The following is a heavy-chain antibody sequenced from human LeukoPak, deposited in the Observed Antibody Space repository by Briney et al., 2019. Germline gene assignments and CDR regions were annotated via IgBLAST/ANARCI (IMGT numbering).Heavy chain of an antibody. CDR2: IYHSGST. D-gene: IGHD6-13*01. V-gene: IGHV4-38-2*01. Sequence: PSETLSLTCAVSGYSISSGYYWGWIRQPPGKGLEWIGSIYHSGSTYYNPSLKSRVTISVDTSKNQFSLKLSSVTAADTAVYYCASIAAAVAYFDYWGQGTLVTVSS. CDR3: ASIAAAVAYFDY. J-gene: IGHJ4*02. CDR1: GYSISSGYY.